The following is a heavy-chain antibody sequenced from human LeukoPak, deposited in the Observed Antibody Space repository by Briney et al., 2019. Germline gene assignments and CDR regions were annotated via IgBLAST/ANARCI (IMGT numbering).Heavy chain of an antibody. V-gene: IGHV3-74*01. CDR1: GFTFSSYW. D-gene: IGHD5-24*01. Sequence: GGSLRLSCAASGFTFSSYWMHWVRQAPGKGLVWVSRINNDGSSTNYADSVKGRFTISRDNAKNTLHLQMHSLRAEDTAVYYCAREGDGYNDAFDIWGQGTMVTVSS. CDR3: AREGDGYNDAFDI. CDR2: INNDGSST. J-gene: IGHJ3*02.